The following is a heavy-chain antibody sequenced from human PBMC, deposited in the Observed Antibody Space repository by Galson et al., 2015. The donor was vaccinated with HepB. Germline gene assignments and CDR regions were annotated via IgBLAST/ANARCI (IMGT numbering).Heavy chain of an antibody. Sequence: SLRLSCAGFGFTFSNYAMIWVRQAPGKGPEWVSGINNSGGNTYYADSVKGRFTISRDNSKNTLFLQMNSLRGEDTAVYYCAGRTGIVPWGQGTLVTVSS. V-gene: IGHV3-23*01. J-gene: IGHJ5*02. D-gene: IGHD2-15*01. CDR2: INNSGGNT. CDR3: AGRTGIVP. CDR1: GFTFSNYA.